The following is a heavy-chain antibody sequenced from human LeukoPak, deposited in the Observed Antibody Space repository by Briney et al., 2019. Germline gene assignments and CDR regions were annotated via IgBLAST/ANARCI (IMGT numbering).Heavy chain of an antibody. CDR3: AKGTSSSCYSAPNY. V-gene: IGHV3-23*01. J-gene: IGHJ4*02. Sequence: PGGSLRLSCAASGFTFSSYAMNWVRQAPGKGLEWVSAICSNDINTYYANSVKGRLTISRDNSKNTLSLQLNSLRAEDTAVYYCAKGTSSSCYSAPNYWGQGTLVTVSS. CDR1: GFTFSSYA. D-gene: IGHD2-15*01. CDR2: ICSNDINT.